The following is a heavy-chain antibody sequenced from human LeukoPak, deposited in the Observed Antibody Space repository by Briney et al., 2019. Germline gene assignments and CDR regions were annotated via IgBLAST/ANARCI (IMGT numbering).Heavy chain of an antibody. CDR2: IYYSGST. V-gene: IGHV4-59*01. D-gene: IGHD4-23*01. Sequence: SETLSLTCTVSGGSISSYYWSWIRQPPGKGLEWIGYIYYSGSTNYNPSLKSRVTISVDTSKNQFSLKLSSVTAADTAVYYCARAGLDYGGNSRGNYFDYWGQGTLVTVSS. J-gene: IGHJ4*02. CDR1: GGSISSYY. CDR3: ARAGLDYGGNSRGNYFDY.